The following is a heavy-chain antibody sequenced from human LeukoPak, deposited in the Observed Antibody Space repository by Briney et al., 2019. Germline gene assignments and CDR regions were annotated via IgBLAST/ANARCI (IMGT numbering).Heavy chain of an antibody. J-gene: IGHJ4*02. Sequence: SETLSLTCTVSGGSISSYYWSWIRQPPGKGLEWIGYIYYRGSTNYNPSLKSRVTISVDTSKNQFSLKLSSVTAADTAVYYCARAQYSSGWYVGDYFDYWGQGTLVTVSS. D-gene: IGHD6-19*01. V-gene: IGHV4-59*01. CDR2: IYYRGST. CDR1: GGSISSYY. CDR3: ARAQYSSGWYVGDYFDY.